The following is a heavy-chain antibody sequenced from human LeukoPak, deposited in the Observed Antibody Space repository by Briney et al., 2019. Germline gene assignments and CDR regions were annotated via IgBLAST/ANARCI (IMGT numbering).Heavy chain of an antibody. J-gene: IGHJ4*02. CDR1: GFTFISYS. CDR3: ARELVVRAGDYFLI. Sequence: PGGSLRLFCAAAGFTFISYSMHRVRQAPGKGLVWVARINGDGSSTRYADSVKGRFTISRDNAKNTLFLQMNSLRAEDTAVYFCARELVVRAGDYFLIGAQGTLVTVSS. CDR2: INGDGSST. D-gene: IGHD2-2*01. V-gene: IGHV3-74*01.